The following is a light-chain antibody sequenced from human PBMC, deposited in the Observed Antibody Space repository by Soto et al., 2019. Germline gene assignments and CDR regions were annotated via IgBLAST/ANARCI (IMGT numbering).Light chain of an antibody. V-gene: IGLV1-40*01. CDR2: GNS. CDR1: SSNIGAGYD. CDR3: QSYDSSLSGVV. Sequence: QPVLTQPPSVSGAPGQRVTISCTGGSSNIGAGYDVHWYQQLPGTAPKLLIYGNSNRPSGVPDRFSGSKSGTSASLAITGLQAEDEADYYCQSYDSSLSGVVFGGGTKLTVL. J-gene: IGLJ2*01.